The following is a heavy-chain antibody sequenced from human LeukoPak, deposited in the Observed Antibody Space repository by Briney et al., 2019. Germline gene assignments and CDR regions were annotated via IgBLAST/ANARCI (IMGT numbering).Heavy chain of an antibody. CDR3: ARARYCSSTSCLYYYYYYMDV. Sequence: PGGSLRLSCAASGFTFSSYSMNWVRQAPGKGLEWVSSISSSSSYIYYADSVKGRFTISRDNVKNSLYLQMNSLRAEDTAVYYCARARYCSSTSCLYYYYYYMDVWGKGTTVTISS. CDR1: GFTFSSYS. D-gene: IGHD2-2*01. V-gene: IGHV3-21*01. J-gene: IGHJ6*03. CDR2: ISSSSSYI.